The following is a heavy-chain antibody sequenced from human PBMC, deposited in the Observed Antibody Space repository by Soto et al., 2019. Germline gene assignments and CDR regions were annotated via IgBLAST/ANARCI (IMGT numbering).Heavy chain of an antibody. J-gene: IGHJ6*02. V-gene: IGHV1-8*01. CDR1: GYTFTSYD. CDR2: MNPNSGNT. CDR3: ARDKLLWFGELPKNYYYYYGMDI. D-gene: IGHD3-10*01. Sequence: ASVKVSCKASGYTFTSYDINWVRQATGQGLEWMGWMNPNSGNTGYAQKFQGRVTMTRNTSISTAYMELSSLRSEDTAVYYCARDKLLWFGELPKNYYYYYGMDIWGQGTTVTGSS.